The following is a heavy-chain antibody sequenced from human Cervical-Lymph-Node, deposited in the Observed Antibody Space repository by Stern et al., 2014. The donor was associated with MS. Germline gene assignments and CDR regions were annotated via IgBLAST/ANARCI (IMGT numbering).Heavy chain of an antibody. CDR1: GFTFSSYG. V-gene: IGHV3-30*03. CDR2: ISYDGNKK. Sequence: VQLLESGGGVVQPGKSLTLSCAASGFTFSSYGMHWVRQAPGKGLEWVAVISYDGNKKYYADSLKGRFNISRDNSKNTVYLQMNSLRTADTAVYYCAILMAYSSTSFDYWGQGTLVIVSS. J-gene: IGHJ4*02. D-gene: IGHD6-13*01. CDR3: AILMAYSSTSFDY.